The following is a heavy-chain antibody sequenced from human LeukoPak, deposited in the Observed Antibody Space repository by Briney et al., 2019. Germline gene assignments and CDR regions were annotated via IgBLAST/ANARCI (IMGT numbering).Heavy chain of an antibody. CDR1: GGSISSYY. D-gene: IGHD1-26*01. CDR3: ARAAYSGSYHSDY. V-gene: IGHV4-59*01. CDR2: IYYSGST. Sequence: SETLSLTCTVSGGSISSYYWNWIRQPPGKGLEWIGYIYYSGSTNYNPSLKSRVTISVDTSKNQFSLKLSSVTAADTAVYYCARAAYSGSYHSDYWGQGTLVTVSS. J-gene: IGHJ4*02.